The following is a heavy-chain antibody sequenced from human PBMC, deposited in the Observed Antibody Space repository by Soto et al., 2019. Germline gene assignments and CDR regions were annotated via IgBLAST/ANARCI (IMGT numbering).Heavy chain of an antibody. V-gene: IGHV1-8*01. Sequence: QVQLVQSGAEVKKPGASVKVSCKASGYTFTSYDINWVRQATGQGLEWMGWMNPNSGNTGYAQKFQGRVTMTRNTXXSTAYMELSSLRSEDTAVYYCARGPRYCISTSCHYWGQGTLVTVSS. D-gene: IGHD2-2*01. CDR2: MNPNSGNT. CDR3: ARGPRYCISTSCHY. CDR1: GYTFTSYD. J-gene: IGHJ4*02.